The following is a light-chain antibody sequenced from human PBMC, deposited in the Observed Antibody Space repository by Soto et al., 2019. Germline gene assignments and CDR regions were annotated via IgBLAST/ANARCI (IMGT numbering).Light chain of an antibody. Sequence: PEKRATLSCGASQSVSSSPFAWYQQKPGQAPRLLIYGASSRATGITHRFSGSGSGTDFTLTINRLEPEDFAVYYCQQYVSSPTTFGQGTKVDI. J-gene: IGKJ1*01. CDR2: GAS. V-gene: IGKV3-20*01. CDR3: QQYVSSPTT. CDR1: QSVSSSP.